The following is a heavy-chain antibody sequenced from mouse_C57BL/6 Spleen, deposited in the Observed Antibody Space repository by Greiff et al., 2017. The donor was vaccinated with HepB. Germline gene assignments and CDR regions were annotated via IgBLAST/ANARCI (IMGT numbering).Heavy chain of an antibody. V-gene: IGHV1-18*01. Sequence: LKVSGPELVKPGASVKIPCKASGYTFTDYNMDWVKQSHGKSLEWIGDINPNNGGTIYNQKFKGKATLTVDKSSSTAYMELRSLTSEDTAVYYCARGDFYYYGSRDYAMDYWGQGTSVTVSS. CDR2: INPNNGGT. J-gene: IGHJ4*01. D-gene: IGHD1-1*01. CDR3: ARGDFYYYGSRDYAMDY. CDR1: GYTFTDYN.